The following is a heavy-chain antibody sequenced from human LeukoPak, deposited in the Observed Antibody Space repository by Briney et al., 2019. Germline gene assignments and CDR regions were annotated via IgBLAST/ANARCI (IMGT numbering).Heavy chain of an antibody. D-gene: IGHD3-10*01. CDR1: GGSISSSSYY. CDR2: IYYSGST. J-gene: IGHJ3*02. Sequence: SETLSLTCTVSGGSISSSSYYWGWIRQPPGKGLEWIGNIYYSGSTYYNPSLKSRVTISVDTSKNQFSLKLSSVTAADTAVYYCARRGSRWFGELGAFDIWGQGTMVTVSS. CDR3: ARRGSRWFGELGAFDI. V-gene: IGHV4-39*07.